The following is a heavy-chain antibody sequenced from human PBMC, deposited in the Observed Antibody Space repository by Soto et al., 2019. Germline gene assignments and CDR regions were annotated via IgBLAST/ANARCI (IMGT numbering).Heavy chain of an antibody. CDR3: ARDLGYCISTSCYVYYYYGMDV. V-gene: IGHV3-7*01. CDR2: IKQDGSEK. D-gene: IGHD2-2*01. Sequence: PGGSLRLSCAASGFTFSSYWMSWVRQAPGKGLEGVANIKQDGSEKYYVEAVKGRFTISRDNAKNSLYLQMNSLRAEDTAVYYCARDLGYCISTSCYVYYYYGMDVWGQGTTVTVSS. J-gene: IGHJ6*02. CDR1: GFTFSSYW.